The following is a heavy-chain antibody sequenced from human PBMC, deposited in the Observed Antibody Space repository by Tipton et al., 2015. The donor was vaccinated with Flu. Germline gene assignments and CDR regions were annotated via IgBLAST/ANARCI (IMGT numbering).Heavy chain of an antibody. CDR2: IYYSGST. V-gene: IGHV4-59*01. J-gene: IGHJ4*02. D-gene: IGHD5-18*01. Sequence: TLFLTCTVSGGSISSYYWSWIRQPPGKGLEWIGYIYYSGSTNYNPSLKSRVTISVDTSKNQFSLKLSSVTAADTAVYYCARAADTAMAPYYFDYWGQGTLVTVSS. CDR3: ARAADTAMAPYYFDY. CDR1: GGSISSYY.